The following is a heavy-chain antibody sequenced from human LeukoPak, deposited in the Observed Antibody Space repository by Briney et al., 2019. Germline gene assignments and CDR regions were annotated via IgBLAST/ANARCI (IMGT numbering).Heavy chain of an antibody. Sequence: GGSLRLSCAASGFTFNSYERNWVRQAPGKGLEWVSYISSSGSTLYYAGSVKGRFTISTDNAKNSLHLQMNSLRAEDTAVYYCASGYYGSGSYYNRNKFDPWGQGTLVTVSS. CDR1: GFTFNSYE. V-gene: IGHV3-48*03. D-gene: IGHD3-10*01. J-gene: IGHJ5*02. CDR3: ASGYYGSGSYYNRNKFDP. CDR2: ISSSGSTL.